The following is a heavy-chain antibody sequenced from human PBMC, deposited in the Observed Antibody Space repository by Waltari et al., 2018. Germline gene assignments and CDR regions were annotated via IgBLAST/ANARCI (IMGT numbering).Heavy chain of an antibody. V-gene: IGHV3-49*03. D-gene: IGHD3-16*02. CDR1: GFTFGVYG. J-gene: IGHJ3*02. CDR3: TRVVVTFGGVIDAFDI. Sequence: EVQLVESGGGLVQPGRSLSFSCAASGFTFGVYGLIWFRQAPGMGLQWVGYIRRKVNGGTTEYAASVKGRFTISRDDSKSNAYLQMNSLKTEDTAVYYCTRVVVTFGGVIDAFDIWGQGTMVTVSS. CDR2: IRRKVNGGTT.